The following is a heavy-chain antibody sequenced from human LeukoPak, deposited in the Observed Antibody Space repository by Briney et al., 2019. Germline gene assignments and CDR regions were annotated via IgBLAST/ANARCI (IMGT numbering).Heavy chain of an antibody. V-gene: IGHV3-21*01. J-gene: IGHJ4*02. Sequence: GGSLRLSCAASGFTFSSYSMNWVRQAPGKGLEWVSSISSSSSYIYYADSVKGRFTISRDNAKNSLYLQMNSLRAEDTAVYYCATTTKDDFWSGQVSYYCDDWGQGTLVTVSS. CDR2: ISSSSSYI. CDR3: ATTTKDDFWSGQVSYYCDD. D-gene: IGHD3-3*01. CDR1: GFTFSSYS.